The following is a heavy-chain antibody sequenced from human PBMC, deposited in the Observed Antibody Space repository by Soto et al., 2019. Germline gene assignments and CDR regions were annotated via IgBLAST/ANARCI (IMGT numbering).Heavy chain of an antibody. Sequence: PGGSLRLSCAASGFTFSSYAMHWVRQAPGKGLEWVAVISYDGSNKYYADSVKGRFTISRDNSKNTLYLQMNSLRAEDMAVYYCARVGSGYDYVPPLDYWGQGTLVTVSS. D-gene: IGHD5-12*01. CDR2: ISYDGSNK. V-gene: IGHV3-30-3*01. CDR1: GFTFSSYA. J-gene: IGHJ4*02. CDR3: ARVGSGYDYVPPLDY.